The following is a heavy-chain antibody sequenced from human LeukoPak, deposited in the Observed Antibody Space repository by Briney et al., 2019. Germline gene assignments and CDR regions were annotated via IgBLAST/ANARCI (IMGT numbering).Heavy chain of an antibody. D-gene: IGHD4-23*01. CDR1: GFTFSSHW. J-gene: IGHJ4*02. CDR3: AKERSLNGGYSDGYFDH. Sequence: GSLRLSCAASGFTFSSHWMHWVRQAPGKGLVWVSRINSDGSNISCADSVKGRFTISRDNSKNTLYLQMNSLRAEDTALYHCAKERSLNGGYSDGYFDHWGQGTLVTVSS. CDR2: INSDGSNI. V-gene: IGHV3-74*01.